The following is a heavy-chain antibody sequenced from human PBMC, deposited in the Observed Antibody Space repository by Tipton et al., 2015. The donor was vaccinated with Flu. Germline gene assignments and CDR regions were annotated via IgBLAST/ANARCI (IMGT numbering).Heavy chain of an antibody. CDR2: VYYSGHS. D-gene: IGHD3-22*01. CDR1: GVSVETYY. V-gene: IGHV4-59*02. Sequence: TLSLTCTVSGVSVETYYWTWIRQPPGKGLEWLGYVYYSGHSNYNPSVKSRVTISIDTSKNHFSLKLRSVTAADPAVYYCAAGDAYDSGGFHPYFDFWGQGMLVGVPS. CDR3: AAGDAYDSGGFHPYFDF. J-gene: IGHJ4*02.